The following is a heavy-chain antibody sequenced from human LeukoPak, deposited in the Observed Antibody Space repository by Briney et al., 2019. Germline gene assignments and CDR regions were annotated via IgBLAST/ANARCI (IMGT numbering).Heavy chain of an antibody. Sequence: SETLSLTCTVSGGSISSYYWSWIRQPPGKGLEWIGYIYYSGSTNYNPSLKSRVTISVDTSKNQFSLKLSSVTAADTAVYYCARAPTNWDAFDIWGQGTMVTVSS. CDR3: ARAPTNWDAFDI. D-gene: IGHD7-27*01. J-gene: IGHJ3*02. CDR1: GGSISSYY. CDR2: IYYSGST. V-gene: IGHV4-59*08.